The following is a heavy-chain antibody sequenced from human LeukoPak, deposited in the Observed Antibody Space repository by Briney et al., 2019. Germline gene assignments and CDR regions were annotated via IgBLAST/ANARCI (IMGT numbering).Heavy chain of an antibody. CDR1: GYTFTNYG. Sequence: ASVKVSCKASGYTFTNYGFTWVRQAPGQGLDWMGWISVYNDKSNYAQKFQGRVTMTADTSTRTAYLKLRSLRSDDAAVYYCARTVAGGGYWYFYLWGRGTLVTVSS. V-gene: IGHV1-18*01. CDR2: ISVYNDKS. CDR3: ARTVAGGGYWYFYL. J-gene: IGHJ2*01. D-gene: IGHD6-19*01.